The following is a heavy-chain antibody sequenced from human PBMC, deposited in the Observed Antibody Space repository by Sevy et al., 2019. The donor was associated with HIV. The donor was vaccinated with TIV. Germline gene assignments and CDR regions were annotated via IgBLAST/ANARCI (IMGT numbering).Heavy chain of an antibody. CDR3: ARTSITVVTPGRSRGAFDI. CDR1: GGSISSSDW. V-gene: IGHV4-4*02. J-gene: IGHJ3*02. CDR2: IYHSGST. Sequence: SEILSLTCAVSGGSISSSDWWSWVRQPPGKGLEWIGEIYHSGSTKYNPSLKSRVTISVDKSENQCSLRLSSVTAADTAVYYCARTSITVVTPGRSRGAFDIWGQGTMVTVSS. D-gene: IGHD2-21*02.